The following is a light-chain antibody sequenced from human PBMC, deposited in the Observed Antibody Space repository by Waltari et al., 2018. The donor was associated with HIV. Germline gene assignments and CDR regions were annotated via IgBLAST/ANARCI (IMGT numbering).Light chain of an antibody. V-gene: IGLV3-16*01. CDR1: ALPKKY. J-gene: IGLJ3*02. Sequence: SYELTQPPSVSVSLGQMARIPCSGEALPKKYTYWYQKKPGQAPLLVIYKDSERPAGIPERFSGSSSGTIVTLTISGVQAEDEADYYCLSADNSGTYWMFGGGTKLTVL. CDR3: LSADNSGTYWM. CDR2: KDS.